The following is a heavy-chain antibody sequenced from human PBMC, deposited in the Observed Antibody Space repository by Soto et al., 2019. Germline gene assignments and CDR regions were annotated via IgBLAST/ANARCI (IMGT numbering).Heavy chain of an antibody. CDR1: GGTFSSYA. Sequence: SVKVSCKASGGTFSSYAIDWVRQAPGQGLEWMGGIIPIFGTADYAQKFQGRVTITADESTSTAYMELSSLRCEDTAVYYCARGQTGGGWGYYFDYWGQGTLVTVSS. CDR2: IIPIFGTA. J-gene: IGHJ4*02. V-gene: IGHV1-69*13. CDR3: ARGQTGGGWGYYFDY. D-gene: IGHD3-16*01.